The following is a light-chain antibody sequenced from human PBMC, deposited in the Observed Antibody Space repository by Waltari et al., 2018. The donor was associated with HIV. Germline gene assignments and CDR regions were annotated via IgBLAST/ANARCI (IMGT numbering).Light chain of an antibody. CDR1: KLGNEY. CDR3: QAWDNSVVV. Sequence: SYELTQPPSMSVSPGQTANITCSGDKLGNEYACWYQQKAGQSPVLVIFKDTRRPSGIPERFSGSTSGNTATLTISGALPADEGDYYRQAWDNSVVVFGGGTRLTVL. J-gene: IGLJ2*01. CDR2: KDT. V-gene: IGLV3-1*01.